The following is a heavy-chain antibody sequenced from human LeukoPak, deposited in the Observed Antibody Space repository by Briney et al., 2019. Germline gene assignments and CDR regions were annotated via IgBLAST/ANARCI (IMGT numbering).Heavy chain of an antibody. Sequence: SVKVSCKASGGTSSSYAISWVRQTPGQGLEWIGRIIPIFGTANYAQKFQGRVTITTDESTSTAYMELSSLRSEDTAVYYCARVKYSSSSPHNWFDPWGQGTLVTVSS. J-gene: IGHJ5*02. D-gene: IGHD6-6*01. CDR2: IIPIFGTA. CDR3: ARVKYSSSSPHNWFDP. CDR1: GGTSSSYA. V-gene: IGHV1-69*05.